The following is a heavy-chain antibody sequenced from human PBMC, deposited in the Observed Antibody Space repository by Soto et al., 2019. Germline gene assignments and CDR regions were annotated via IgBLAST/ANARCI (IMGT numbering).Heavy chain of an antibody. D-gene: IGHD3-16*01. V-gene: IGHV4-31*03. CDR1: GGSISSGGYY. J-gene: IGHJ4*02. Sequence: PSETLSLTCTVSGGSISSGGYYWSWIRQHPGKGLEWIGYIYYSGSTYYNPSLKSRVTISVDTSKNQFSLKLSSVTAADTAVYYCASGGPFEGYDFDYWGQGTLVTVSS. CDR2: IYYSGST. CDR3: ASGGPFEGYDFDY.